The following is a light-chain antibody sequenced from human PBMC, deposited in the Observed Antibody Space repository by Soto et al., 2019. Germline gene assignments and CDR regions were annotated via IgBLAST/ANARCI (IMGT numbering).Light chain of an antibody. CDR2: DTS. V-gene: IGKV3-11*01. CDR1: QRVSRY. Sequence: THAPATLSLSPGERGTVSCRATQRVSRYFSSYQQQPGQAPRLLITDTSTRATGSPARFSGSGSGTDFTLTISSLEHADVAVYYCQQRSDCPMITFGQGTRLEIK. J-gene: IGKJ5*01. CDR3: QQRSDCPMIT.